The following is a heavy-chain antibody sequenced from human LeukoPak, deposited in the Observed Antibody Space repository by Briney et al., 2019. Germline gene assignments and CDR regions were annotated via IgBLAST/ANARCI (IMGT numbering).Heavy chain of an antibody. Sequence: GRSLRLSCAASGFTFSSYAMHWVRQAPGKGLEWVAVISYDGSDKYYADSVKGRFTISRDNSKNTVFLHMNSLRAEDTAVYYCAKDRYGSGVNSFDPWGQGTLVTVSS. J-gene: IGHJ5*02. CDR1: GFTFSSYA. CDR2: ISYDGSDK. CDR3: AKDRYGSGVNSFDP. V-gene: IGHV3-30*04. D-gene: IGHD6-19*01.